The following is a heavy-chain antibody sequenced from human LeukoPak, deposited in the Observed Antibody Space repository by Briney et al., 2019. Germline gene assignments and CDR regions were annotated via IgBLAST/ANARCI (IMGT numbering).Heavy chain of an antibody. CDR2: IRSKANSYAT. V-gene: IGHV3-73*01. CDR1: GFTFSGSA. Sequence: GGSLRLSCAASGFTFSGSAMRWVRQASGKGLEWVGRIRSKANSYATAYAASVKGRFTISRDDSKNTAYLQMNSLKTEDTAVYYCTRTRDYYDSSGSWGQGTLVTVSS. CDR3: TRTRDYYDSSGS. D-gene: IGHD3-22*01. J-gene: IGHJ5*02.